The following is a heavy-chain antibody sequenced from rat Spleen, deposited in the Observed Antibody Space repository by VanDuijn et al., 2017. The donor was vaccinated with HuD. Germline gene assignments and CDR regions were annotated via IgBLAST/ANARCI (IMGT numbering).Heavy chain of an antibody. CDR3: ARRGGPGYPWDA. J-gene: IGHJ4*01. CDR2: ISSDGGRN. D-gene: IGHD1-4*01. CDR1: GFTFSDYG. V-gene: IGHV5-29*01. Sequence: EVQLVESGGGLVQPGRSLKLSCAASGFTFSDYGMAWVRQAPTKGLEWVATISSDGGRNFYRDSVKGRFTISRDNAKSTLYLQMDSLRFEDTATYYCARRGGPGYPWDAWGQGASVTVSS.